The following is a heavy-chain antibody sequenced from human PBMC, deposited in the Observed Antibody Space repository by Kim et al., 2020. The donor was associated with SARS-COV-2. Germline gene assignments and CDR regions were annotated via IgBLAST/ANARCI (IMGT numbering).Heavy chain of an antibody. V-gene: IGHV1-2*06. J-gene: IGHJ4*02. Sequence: ASVKVSCKASGYTFTGYYMHWVRQAPGQGLEWMGRINPNSGGTNYAQKFQGRVTMTRDTSISTAYMELSRLRSDDTAVYYCARVSMVRGGPRWRDYWGQGTLVTVSS. D-gene: IGHD3-10*01. CDR3: ARVSMVRGGPRWRDY. CDR2: INPNSGGT. CDR1: GYTFTGYY.